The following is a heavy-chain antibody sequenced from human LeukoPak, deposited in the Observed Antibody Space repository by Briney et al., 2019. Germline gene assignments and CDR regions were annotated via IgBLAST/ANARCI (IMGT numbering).Heavy chain of an antibody. D-gene: IGHD3-10*01. CDR3: ARDPRYYGSGSYFDY. V-gene: IGHV1-46*01. J-gene: IGHJ4*02. CDR2: INPSGGST. CDR1: GYTFTSYY. Sequence: PGASVKVSCTASGYTFTSYYMHWVRQAPGQGLEWMGIINPSGGSTSYAQKFQGRVTMTRDTSTSTVYMELSSLRSEDTAVYYCARDPRYYGSGSYFDYWGQGTLVTVSS.